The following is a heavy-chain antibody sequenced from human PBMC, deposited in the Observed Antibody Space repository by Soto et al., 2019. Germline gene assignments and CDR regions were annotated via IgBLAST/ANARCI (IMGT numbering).Heavy chain of an antibody. V-gene: IGHV4-59*01. CDR2: IYYSGST. CDR1: GGSISSYY. CDR3: AREDVVRAFDI. Sequence: PSETLSLTCTVSGGSISSYYWSWIRQPPGKGLEWIGYIYYSGSTNYNPSLKSRVTISVDTSKNQFSLKLSSVTAADTAVYYCAREDVVRAFDIWGQGTMVTVS. D-gene: IGHD2-21*01. J-gene: IGHJ3*02.